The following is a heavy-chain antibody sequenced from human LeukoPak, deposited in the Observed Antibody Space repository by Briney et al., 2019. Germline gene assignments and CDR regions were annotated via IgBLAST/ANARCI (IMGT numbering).Heavy chain of an antibody. V-gene: IGHV4-59*01. Sequence: SETLSLTCKVSGGSISSFYWSWIRQPPGKGLEWIGCVYYSGTTNYNPSLKSRVTISGDTSKNQFSLKLSSVTAADTAVYYCARSKYGDYPDYWGQGTLVTVSS. CDR2: VYYSGTT. CDR1: GGSISSFY. CDR3: ARSKYGDYPDY. J-gene: IGHJ4*02. D-gene: IGHD4-17*01.